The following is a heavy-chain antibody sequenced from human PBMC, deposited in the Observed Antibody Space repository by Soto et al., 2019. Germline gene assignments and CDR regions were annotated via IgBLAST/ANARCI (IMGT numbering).Heavy chain of an antibody. D-gene: IGHD2-21*02. Sequence: QVQLVESGGGVVQPGRSLRLSCAASGFTFSTYGIHWVRQAPGKGLEWLAVIWYDGSKKYYADSVQGRFTISRDNSKNTGYLQMNSLSAEDTAVYYCVKDHCGGDCYSNPYFDYWGQGTVVTVSS. CDR1: GFTFSTYG. CDR3: VKDHCGGDCYSNPYFDY. V-gene: IGHV3-33*06. CDR2: IWYDGSKK. J-gene: IGHJ4*02.